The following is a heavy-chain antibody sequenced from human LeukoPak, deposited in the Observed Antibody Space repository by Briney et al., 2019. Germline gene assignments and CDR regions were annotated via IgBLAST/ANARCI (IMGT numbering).Heavy chain of an antibody. CDR1: GFTFSTYA. Sequence: GGSLRLSCAASGFTFSTYAMSWVRQTPGKGLEWVSVISGGGDITYYEDSVKGRFTISTDNSENTVYLQTNSLRAEDTAVYYCAKEQVVSPPWVSYFDYWGQGTLVTVSS. CDR2: ISGGGDIT. J-gene: IGHJ4*02. D-gene: IGHD1-26*01. CDR3: AKEQVVSPPWVSYFDY. V-gene: IGHV3-23*01.